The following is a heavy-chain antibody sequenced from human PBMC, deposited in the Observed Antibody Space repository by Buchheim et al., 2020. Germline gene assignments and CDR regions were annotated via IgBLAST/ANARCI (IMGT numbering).Heavy chain of an antibody. CDR2: IKGTTDGGAT. Sequence: DVQLVESGGGLVKPGGSLRLSCEASGITLSDAWMSWVRQAPGKGLQWVGRIKGTTDGGATDYAELAKDRFTISRDDSKNTLILQMNSLTAEDTGVYYCTSAVAGMNYFYYYGLAVWGQGTT. D-gene: IGHD6-19*01. V-gene: IGHV3-15*05. CDR3: TSAVAGMNYFYYYGLAV. CDR1: GITLSDAW. J-gene: IGHJ6*02.